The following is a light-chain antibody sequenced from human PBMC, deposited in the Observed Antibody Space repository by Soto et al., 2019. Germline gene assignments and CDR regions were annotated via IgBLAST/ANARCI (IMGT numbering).Light chain of an antibody. V-gene: IGLV2-14*01. CDR1: SSDIGNYDF. J-gene: IGLJ1*01. CDR2: EVS. Sequence: QSVLTQPASVSGSPGQSITISCTGTSSDIGNYDFVSWYQQVPGTAPKAMIYEVSSRPSGVSNRFSGSKSGNTASLIISGLQNEDEANYYCSEYTTSNALIFGTGTKLTVL. CDR3: SEYTTSNALI.